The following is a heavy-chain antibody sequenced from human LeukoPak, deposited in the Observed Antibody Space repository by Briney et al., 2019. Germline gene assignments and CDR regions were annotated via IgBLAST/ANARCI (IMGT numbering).Heavy chain of an antibody. J-gene: IGHJ1*01. CDR3: AKGVGVVAAAGYNLAEYFQH. V-gene: IGHV3-30*02. CDR2: IRYDGSNK. Sequence: PGGSLRLSCAASGFTFSSYGMSWVRQAPGKGLEWVAFIRYDGSNKYYADSVKGRFTISRDNSKNTLYLQMNSLRAEDTAVYYCAKGVGVVAAAGYNLAEYFQHWGQGTLVTVSS. D-gene: IGHD6-13*01. CDR1: GFTFSSYG.